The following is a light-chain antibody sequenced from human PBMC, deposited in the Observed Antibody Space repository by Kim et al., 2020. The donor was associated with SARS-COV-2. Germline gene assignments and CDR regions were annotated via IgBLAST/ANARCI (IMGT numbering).Light chain of an antibody. CDR1: SSNSGAGYD. Sequence: ATISVTGSSSNSGAGYDVHWYQQLPGTAPKLLIYGNSNRPSGVPDRFSGSKSGTSASLAITGLQAEDEADYYCQSYDSSLSGAEVFGGGTQLTVL. CDR3: QSYDSSLSGAEV. J-gene: IGLJ3*02. V-gene: IGLV1-40*01. CDR2: GNS.